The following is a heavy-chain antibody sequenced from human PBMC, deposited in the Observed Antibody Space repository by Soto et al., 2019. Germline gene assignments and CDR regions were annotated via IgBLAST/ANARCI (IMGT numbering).Heavy chain of an antibody. Sequence: EVQLVESGGGLVEPGGSLRLSCAASGFAFDSYWMHWVRQVPGEGPVWVSRIDYDGTTTTYADFVKGRFTISRDNAKNTLFLQMNSLRVEDTAVYYCAKDAEESVNEPIPGDCWGQGTVVTVSS. CDR2: IDYDGTTT. J-gene: IGHJ4*02. CDR1: GFAFDSYW. CDR3: AKDAEESVNEPIPGDC. D-gene: IGHD1-1*01. V-gene: IGHV3-74*01.